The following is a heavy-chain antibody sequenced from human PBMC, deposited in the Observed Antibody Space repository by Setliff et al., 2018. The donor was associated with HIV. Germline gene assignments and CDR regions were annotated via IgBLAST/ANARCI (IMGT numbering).Heavy chain of an antibody. CDR1: GFTFGSYA. CDR3: SKGHPDGDPYYFDY. J-gene: IGHJ4*02. V-gene: IGHV3-23*01. D-gene: IGHD2-21*02. Sequence: GSLRLSCAPSGFTFGSYAMSWVRQAPGKGLEWVSVISGSGDSTFYADSLKGRFTISRDNSKNSLYLQMNSLRTEDTALYYCSKGHPDGDPYYFDYWGQGTLVTVSS. CDR2: ISGSGDST.